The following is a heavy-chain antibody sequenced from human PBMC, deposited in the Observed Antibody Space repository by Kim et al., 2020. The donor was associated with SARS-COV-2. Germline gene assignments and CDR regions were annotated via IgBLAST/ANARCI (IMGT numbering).Heavy chain of an antibody. CDR1: GFTFSSYW. Sequence: GGSLRLSCAASGFTFSSYWMSWVRQAPGKGLEWVANIKEDGSEKYYVDSVKGRFTISRDNAKNSLFLQMNSLRAEDAALYYCGRDYSDCGQATLVTVSS. CDR3: GRDYSD. J-gene: IGHJ4*02. D-gene: IGHD6-13*01. V-gene: IGHV3-7*01. CDR2: IKEDGSEK.